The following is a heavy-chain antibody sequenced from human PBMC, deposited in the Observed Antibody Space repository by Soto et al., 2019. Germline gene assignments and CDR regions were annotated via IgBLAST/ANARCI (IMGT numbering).Heavy chain of an antibody. D-gene: IGHD2-21*02. CDR3: TRDGRGLGRLSLFEY. CDR1: GFNVNSDY. CDR2: IYSGETT. V-gene: IGHV3-53*01. Sequence: GGSLRRSCAASGFNVNSDYMNWVRQTPGKGLEWVASIYSGETTYYADSVRGRFTISSDKSKNTLYFQLSSLRIEDTAVYYCTRDGRGLGRLSLFEYWGQGVLVTVSS. J-gene: IGHJ4*02.